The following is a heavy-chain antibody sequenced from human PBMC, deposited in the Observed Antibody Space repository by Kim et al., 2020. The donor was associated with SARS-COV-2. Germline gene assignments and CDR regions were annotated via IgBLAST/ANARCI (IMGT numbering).Heavy chain of an antibody. J-gene: IGHJ4*02. CDR2: ISSSSSYT. V-gene: IGHV3-11*05. D-gene: IGHD6-6*01. CDR3: ARVFWGSSSFDYLDY. Sequence: GGSLRLSCAASGFTFSDYYMSWIRQAPGKGLEWVSYISSSSSYTNYADSVKGRFTISRDNAKNSLYLQMNSLRAEDTAVYYCARVFWGSSSFDYLDYWGQGTLVTVSS. CDR1: GFTFSDYY.